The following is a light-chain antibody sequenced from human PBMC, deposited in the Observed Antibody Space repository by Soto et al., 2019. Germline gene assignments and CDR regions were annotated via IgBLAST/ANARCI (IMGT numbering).Light chain of an antibody. CDR1: QRGSSN. CDR2: GAS. CDR3: QQYGSSPIT. J-gene: IGKJ5*01. Sequence: EIVLTQAPATLCVSPGERATLSCRASQRGSSNLAWYQQKPGQAPRLLSDGASSRATGSPDMFSGSGSGTDFTLTISRLEPEDFAVYYCQQYGSSPITFGPGTRLEIK. V-gene: IGKV3-20*01.